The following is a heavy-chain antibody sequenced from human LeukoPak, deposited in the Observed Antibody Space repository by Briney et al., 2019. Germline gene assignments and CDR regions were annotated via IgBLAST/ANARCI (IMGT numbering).Heavy chain of an antibody. CDR2: IYYSGST. Sequence: GSLRLSCAASGFTVSSNYMSWVRQAPGKGLEWVGSIYYSGSTYYNPSLKSRVTISVDTSKNQFSLKLSSVTAADTAVYYCSRTRYDYWSDPYYYYGMDVWGQGTTVTVSS. J-gene: IGHJ6*02. V-gene: IGHV4-59*05. CDR1: GFTVSSNY. CDR3: SRTRYDYWSDPYYYYGMDV. D-gene: IGHD3/OR15-3a*01.